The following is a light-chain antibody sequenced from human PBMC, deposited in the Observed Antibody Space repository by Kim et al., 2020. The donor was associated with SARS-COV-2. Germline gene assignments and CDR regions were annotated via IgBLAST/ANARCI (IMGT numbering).Light chain of an antibody. V-gene: IGLV4-69*01. CDR3: QTWDTGIRV. CDR2: VNSDGSH. Sequence: ASVKLTCTLSSGNSDTFSAWLQQQQEKGPSYLMKVNSDGSHDRGDGIPDRFSGSRSGAERYLTISSLQSEDEADYYCQTWDTGIRVFGGGTQLTVL. CDR1: SGNSDTF. J-gene: IGLJ2*01.